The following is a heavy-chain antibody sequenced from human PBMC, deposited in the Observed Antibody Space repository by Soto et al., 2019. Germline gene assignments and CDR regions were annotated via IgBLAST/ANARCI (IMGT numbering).Heavy chain of an antibody. CDR3: AKRDNFWSGYNDY. CDR1: GFTFSSYG. V-gene: IGHV3-23*01. Sequence: GGSLRLSCAASGFTFSSYGMSWVRQAPGKGLEWVSVINDYGGTTYYADSVKGRFTISRDNSKNTLYLQMNSLRAEDTAVYYCAKRDNFWSGYNDYWGQGTLVTVSS. J-gene: IGHJ4*02. CDR2: INDYGGTT. D-gene: IGHD3-3*01.